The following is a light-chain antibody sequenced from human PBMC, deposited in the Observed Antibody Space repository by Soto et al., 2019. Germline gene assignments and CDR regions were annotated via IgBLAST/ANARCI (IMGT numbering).Light chain of an antibody. CDR1: SSNIGNNA. CDR3: AAWDDSLNGDYV. J-gene: IGLJ1*01. Sequence: QSVLTQPPSVSEAPRQRVTISCSGSSSNIGNNAVNWYQQLPRKAPKLLIYYDDLLPSAGSVRFSGSESGTSASLAISGLQSEDEADYYCAAWDDSLNGDYVFGTGTKVTVL. CDR2: YDD. V-gene: IGLV1-36*01.